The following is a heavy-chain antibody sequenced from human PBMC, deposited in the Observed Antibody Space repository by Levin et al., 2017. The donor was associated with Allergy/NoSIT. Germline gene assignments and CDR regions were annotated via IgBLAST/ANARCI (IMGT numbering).Heavy chain of an antibody. D-gene: IGHD3-10*01. V-gene: IGHV3-48*03. CDR2: ISSSGSTI. CDR3: ARDYYGSGRGYYYYYGMDV. CDR1: GFTFSSYE. Sequence: GESLKISCAASGFTFSSYEMNWVRQAPGKGLEWVSYISSSGSTIYYADSVKGRFTISRDNAKNSLYLQMNSLRAEDTAVYYCARDYYGSGRGYYYYYGMDVWGQGTTVTVSS. J-gene: IGHJ6*02.